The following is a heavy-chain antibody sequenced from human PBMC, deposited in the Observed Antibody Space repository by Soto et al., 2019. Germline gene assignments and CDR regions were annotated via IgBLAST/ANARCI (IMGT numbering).Heavy chain of an antibody. CDR1: GYSISSGYH. Sequence: SETLSLTCAVSGYSISSGYHWGWIRQPPGRGLEWLGYIYYSGGTNYNPSLKSRVTISLDKSRNQFSLRLSSVTAADTAMYYCTREQSDDNYFDPWGQGTLVTVSS. J-gene: IGHJ5*02. V-gene: IGHV4-61*01. CDR3: TREQSDDNYFDP. CDR2: IYYSGGT. D-gene: IGHD1-1*01.